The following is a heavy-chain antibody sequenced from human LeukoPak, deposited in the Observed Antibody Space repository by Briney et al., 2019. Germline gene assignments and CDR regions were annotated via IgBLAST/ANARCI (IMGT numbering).Heavy chain of an antibody. D-gene: IGHD2-2*01. V-gene: IGHV3-15*01. CDR1: GFTFSNAW. CDR2: IKSKTDGGTT. CDR3: TTELYCSSTSCYDFDY. J-gene: IGHJ4*02. Sequence: GGSLRLSCAASGFTFSNAWMSWVRQAPGKGLEWVGRIKSKTDGGTTDYAAPVKGRFTISRDDTKNTLYLQMNSLKTEDTAVYYCTTELYCSSTSCYDFDYWGQGTLVTVSS.